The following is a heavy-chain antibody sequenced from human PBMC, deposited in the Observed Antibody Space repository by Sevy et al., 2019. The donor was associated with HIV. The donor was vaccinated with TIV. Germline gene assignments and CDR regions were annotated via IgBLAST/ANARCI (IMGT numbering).Heavy chain of an antibody. CDR2: IRYDGSNK. D-gene: IGHD4-17*01. CDR3: ARDLPPSATTVAHFDY. V-gene: IGHV3-33*01. CDR1: GFTLSSYG. J-gene: IGHJ4*02. Sequence: GGSLRLSCAASGFTLSSYGMHWVRQAPGKGLEWVAVIRYDGSNKYYADSVKGRFTISRDNSKNTLYLQMNSLRAEDTAVYYCARDLPPSATTVAHFDYWGQGTLVTVSS.